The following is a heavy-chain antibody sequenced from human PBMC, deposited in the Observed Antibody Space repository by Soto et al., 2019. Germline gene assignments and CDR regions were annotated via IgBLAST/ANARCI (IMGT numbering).Heavy chain of an antibody. V-gene: IGHV3-74*01. J-gene: IGHJ5*02. CDR1: GFTFSRHW. Sequence: EVQLVESGGGLVQPGGSLRLSCAASGFTFSRHWMHWVRQAPGKGPVWVSRINGDGRSEDYADSVKGRFGIARDSVRNIVYPQMNSLRSEETALYYCVREIIAVVNGIRWMDPWGKGTLVTVSS. CDR2: INGDGRSE. D-gene: IGHD6-19*01. CDR3: VREIIAVVNGIRWMDP.